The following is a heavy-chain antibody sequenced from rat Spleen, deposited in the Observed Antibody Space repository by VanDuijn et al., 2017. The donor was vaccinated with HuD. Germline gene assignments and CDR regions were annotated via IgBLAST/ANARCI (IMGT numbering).Heavy chain of an antibody. CDR3: ARQGNISTTRPFAY. Sequence: EVQLVESGGGLVQPGRSLKLSCAASGFTFSNYDMAWVRQAPTKGLEWVASISTSGGSTYYRDSVKGGFTASRDNAKSTLSLQMDSLRAEDTATYYCARQGNISTTRPFAYWGQGTLVTVAS. CDR1: GFTFSNYD. J-gene: IGHJ3*01. D-gene: IGHD1-5*01. CDR2: ISTSGGST. V-gene: IGHV5-25*01.